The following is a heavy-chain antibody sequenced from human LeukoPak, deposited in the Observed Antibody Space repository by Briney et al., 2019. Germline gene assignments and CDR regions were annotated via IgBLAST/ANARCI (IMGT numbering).Heavy chain of an antibody. Sequence: SETLSLTCTVSGGSISSYYWSWIRQPPGKGLEWIGYIYYSGSTNYNTSLKSRVTISVDTSKNQFSLKLSSVTAADTAVYYCARDSPYYYGSGSATYYMDVWGKGTTVTISS. J-gene: IGHJ6*03. V-gene: IGHV4-59*01. CDR1: GGSISSYY. CDR2: IYYSGST. D-gene: IGHD3-10*01. CDR3: ARDSPYYYGSGSATYYMDV.